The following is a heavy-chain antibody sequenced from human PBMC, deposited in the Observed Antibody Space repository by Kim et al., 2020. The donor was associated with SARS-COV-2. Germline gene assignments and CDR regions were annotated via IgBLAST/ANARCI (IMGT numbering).Heavy chain of an antibody. J-gene: IGHJ5*02. V-gene: IGHV1-69*04. CDR3: ARGYCSSTSCPNWFDP. Sequence: SVKVSCKASGGTFSSYAISSVRQAPGQRLEWIGRIIPILSIANYAQKFQGRVTITADKSTSTAYMELSSLRSEDMAVYNCARGYCSSTSCPNWFDPWSQGTRVTVSS. CDR1: GGTFSSYA. CDR2: IIPILSIA. D-gene: IGHD2-2*01.